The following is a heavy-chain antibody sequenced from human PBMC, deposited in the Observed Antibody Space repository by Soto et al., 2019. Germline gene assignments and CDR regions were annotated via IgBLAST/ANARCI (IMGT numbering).Heavy chain of an antibody. CDR1: GGTFSSYA. J-gene: IGHJ6*02. Sequence: QVQLVQSGAEVKKPGSSVKVSCKASGGTFSSYAITWVRQAPGQGLEWMGGIIPMLDTANYAQKFQGRVTITADESTSTAYMDLSSLRSEDTAVYYCARAISPPEYSSNWLDHYYLAMDVWVQGTTVTVSS. CDR2: IIPMLDTA. D-gene: IGHD6-13*01. V-gene: IGHV1-69*01. CDR3: ARAISPPEYSSNWLDHYYLAMDV.